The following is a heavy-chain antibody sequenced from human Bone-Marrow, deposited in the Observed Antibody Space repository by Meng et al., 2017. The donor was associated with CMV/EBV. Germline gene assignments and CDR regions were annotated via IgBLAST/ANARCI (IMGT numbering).Heavy chain of an antibody. CDR1: GGIFSSYA. D-gene: IGHD3-3*01. Sequence: SVKVSCKASGGIFSSYAINWVRQAPGQGLEWMGGIIPLFGTTNFAQKFQGRVTITTDESTSTAYMELSRLRSDDTAVYYCARGFLEWLLIDYWGQGTLVTVSS. J-gene: IGHJ4*02. CDR2: IIPLFGTT. CDR3: ARGFLEWLLIDY. V-gene: IGHV1-69*05.